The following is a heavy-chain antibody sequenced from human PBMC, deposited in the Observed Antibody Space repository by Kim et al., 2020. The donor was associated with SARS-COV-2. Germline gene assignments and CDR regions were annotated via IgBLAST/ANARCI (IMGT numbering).Heavy chain of an antibody. V-gene: IGHV1-2*06. Sequence: ASVKVSCKASGYTFTGYYMHWVRQAPGQGLVWMGRINPNSGGTNYAQKFQGRVTMTRDTSISTAYMELSRLRSDDTAVYYCASDSGYSSGWYFDYCGQGTLVTVSA. J-gene: IGHJ4*02. CDR3: ASDSGYSSGWYFDY. CDR2: INPNSGGT. CDR1: GYTFTGYY. D-gene: IGHD6-19*01.